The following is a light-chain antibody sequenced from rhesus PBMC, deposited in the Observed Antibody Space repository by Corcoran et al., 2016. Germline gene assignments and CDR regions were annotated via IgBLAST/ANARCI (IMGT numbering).Light chain of an antibody. CDR3: QHHDDSPPT. V-gene: IGKV1-69*01. CDR2: RAS. Sequence: DIQMTQSPSSLSASVGDRVTITCRASQDISVWLAWYQQKPGKAPKLLIYRASNLETGVPSRFSGSGSGADFSLTINSLQPEDFATYYCQHHDDSPPTFGQGTKLALK. J-gene: IGKJ2*01. CDR1: QDISVW.